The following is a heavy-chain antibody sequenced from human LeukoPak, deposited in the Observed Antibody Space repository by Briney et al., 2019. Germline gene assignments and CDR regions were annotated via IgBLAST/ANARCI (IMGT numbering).Heavy chain of an antibody. J-gene: IGHJ3*02. D-gene: IGHD3-22*01. CDR3: AKPYYYDSSGYYLHDAFDI. Sequence: GGSLRLSCAASGFTFSSYSMNWVRQAPGKGLEWVSYISSSSSTIYYADSVKGRFTISRDNAKDSLYLQMNSLRDEDTAVYYCAKPYYYDSSGYYLHDAFDIWGQGTMVTVSS. CDR1: GFTFSSYS. CDR2: ISSSSSTI. V-gene: IGHV3-48*02.